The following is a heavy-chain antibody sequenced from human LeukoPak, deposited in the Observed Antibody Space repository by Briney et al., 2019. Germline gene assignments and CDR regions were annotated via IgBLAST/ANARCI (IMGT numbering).Heavy chain of an antibody. D-gene: IGHD6-19*01. J-gene: IGHJ5*02. V-gene: IGHV5-10-1*01. CDR1: GYSFTSYW. CDR3: ARQPPAVAGSSWWFDP. CDR2: IDPSDSYT. Sequence: GESLKISCKGSGYSFTSYWISWVRQMPGKGLEWMGRIDPSDSYTNYSPSFQGHVTISADKSISTAYLQWSSLKASDTAMYYCARQPPAVAGSSWWFDPWGQGTLVTDSS.